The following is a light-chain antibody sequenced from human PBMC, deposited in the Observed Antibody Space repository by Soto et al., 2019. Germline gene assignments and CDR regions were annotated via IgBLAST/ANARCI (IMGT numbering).Light chain of an antibody. Sequence: DIQMTQSPSALSASVVDICTITCRSSQGIDRWLAWYQQKPGKAPKVLIYAASILRSGVPSRFSGSGSGTDFSLTISSLQPEDFATYYCQQSYSTPRWTFGQGTKVDI. CDR3: QQSYSTPRWT. CDR1: QGIDRW. CDR2: AAS. J-gene: IGKJ1*01. V-gene: IGKV1-39*01.